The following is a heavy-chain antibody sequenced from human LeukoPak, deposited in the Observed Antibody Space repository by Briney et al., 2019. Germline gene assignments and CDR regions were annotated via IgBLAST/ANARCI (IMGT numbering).Heavy chain of an antibody. D-gene: IGHD2-8*01. Sequence: GGSLRLSCAASGFTFSSYGMHWVRQAPGKGLEWVAYIQNDGSNEQYADSVKGRFSISRDSSKNILYLQMNSLRAEDTAVYYCAKDRCSNGIGCYYYYMDVWGKGTTVTISS. CDR2: IQNDGSNE. V-gene: IGHV3-30*02. J-gene: IGHJ6*03. CDR1: GFTFSSYG. CDR3: AKDRCSNGIGCYYYYMDV.